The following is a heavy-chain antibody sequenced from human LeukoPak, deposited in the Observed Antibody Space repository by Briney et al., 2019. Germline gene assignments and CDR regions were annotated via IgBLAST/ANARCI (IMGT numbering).Heavy chain of an antibody. CDR3: ARHLLLAGIAAPDWFDP. D-gene: IGHD6-13*01. V-gene: IGHV4-39*01. J-gene: IGHJ5*02. Sequence: SETLSLTCTVSGGSISSSSYYWGWIRQPPGKGLEWIGSIYYSGSTYYNPSLKSRVTISVDTSKNQFSLKLSSVTAADTAVYYCARHLLLAGIAAPDWFDPWGQGTLVTVSS. CDR2: IYYSGST. CDR1: GGSISSSSYY.